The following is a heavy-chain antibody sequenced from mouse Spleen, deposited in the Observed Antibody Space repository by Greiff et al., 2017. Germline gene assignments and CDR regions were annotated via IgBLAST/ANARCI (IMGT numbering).Heavy chain of an antibody. V-gene: IGHV2-2*01. CDR1: GFSLTSYG. D-gene: IGHD1-1*01. CDR2: IWSGGST. Sequence: VQLQQSGPGLVQPSQSLSITCTVSGFSLTSYGVHWVRQSPGKGLEWLGVIWSGGSTDYNAAFISRLSISKDNSKSQVFFKMNSLQADDTAIYYCARNLLLRSFAYWGQGTLVTVSA. CDR3: ARNLLLRSFAY. J-gene: IGHJ3*01.